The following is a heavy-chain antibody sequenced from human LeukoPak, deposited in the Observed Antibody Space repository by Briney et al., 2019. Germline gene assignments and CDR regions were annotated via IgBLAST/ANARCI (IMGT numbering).Heavy chain of an antibody. CDR3: AREHAYYDFWSGYFDY. CDR1: GGSISSYY. CDR2: IYYSGST. Sequence: SETLSLTCTVSGGSISSYYWSWIRQSPGKGLEWIGYIYYSGSTNYNPSLKSRVTISVDTSKNQFSLKLSSVTAADTAVYYCAREHAYYDFWSGYFDYWGQGTLVTASS. D-gene: IGHD3-3*01. J-gene: IGHJ4*02. V-gene: IGHV4-59*01.